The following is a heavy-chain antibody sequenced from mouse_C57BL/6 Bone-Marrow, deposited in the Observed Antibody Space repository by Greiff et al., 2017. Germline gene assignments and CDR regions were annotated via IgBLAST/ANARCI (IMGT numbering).Heavy chain of an antibody. CDR2: IDPENGDT. V-gene: IGHV14-4*01. CDR1: GFNIKDDY. J-gene: IGHJ3*01. CDR3: TPTGLFYGGYYPFAY. Sequence: VQLQQSGAELVRPGASVKLSCTASGFNIKDDYMHWVKQRPEQGLEWIGWIDPENGDTEYASKFQGKATITADTSSNTAYLQLSSLTSEDTAVXYSTPTGLFYGGYYPFAYWGQGTLVTVSA. D-gene: IGHD2-3*01.